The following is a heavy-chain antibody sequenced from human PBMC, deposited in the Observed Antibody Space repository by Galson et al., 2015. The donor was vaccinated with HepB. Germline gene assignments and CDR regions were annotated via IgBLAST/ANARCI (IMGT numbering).Heavy chain of an antibody. CDR1: GGTFSSYA. CDR2: IIPILGIA. Sequence: SVKASCKASGGTFSSYAISWVRQAPGQGLEWMGGIIPILGIANYAQKFQGRVTITADKSTSTAYMELSSLRSEDTAVYYCSIAVAGTDYYYYMDVWGKGTTVTVSS. V-gene: IGHV1-69*10. J-gene: IGHJ6*03. D-gene: IGHD6-19*01. CDR3: SIAVAGTDYYYYMDV.